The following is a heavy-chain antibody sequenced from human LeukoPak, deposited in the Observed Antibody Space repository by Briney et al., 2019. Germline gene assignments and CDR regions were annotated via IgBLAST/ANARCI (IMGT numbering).Heavy chain of an antibody. CDR2: ISRSSGNI. Sequence: PGGSLRLSCAASGFPFSSYEMHWLRQAPGKGLEWVAHISRSSGNILYSDSVKGRFSVSRDNANNVLYLQMNSLRVEDTAVYYCAREKIPALVFDPWGQGTLVAVSP. D-gene: IGHD6-13*01. V-gene: IGHV3-48*03. CDR3: AREKIPALVFDP. J-gene: IGHJ5*02. CDR1: GFPFSSYE.